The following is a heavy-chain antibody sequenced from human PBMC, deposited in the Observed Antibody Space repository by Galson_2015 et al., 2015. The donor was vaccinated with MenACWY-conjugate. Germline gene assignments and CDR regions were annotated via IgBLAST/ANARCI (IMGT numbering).Heavy chain of an antibody. D-gene: IGHD6-6*01. CDR1: GFTFTSFA. CDR3: TKDRGSIVARHGWF. V-gene: IGHV3-23*01. CDR2: VSGSGGDT. J-gene: IGHJ4*02. Sequence: SLRLSCEGSGFTFTSFAMAWVRQAPGKGPECVARVSGSGGDTHYADFVKGRFILSRDNSRNTLYLQMNSLRAEDTAVYYCTKDRGSIVARHGWFWGQGTPVTVS.